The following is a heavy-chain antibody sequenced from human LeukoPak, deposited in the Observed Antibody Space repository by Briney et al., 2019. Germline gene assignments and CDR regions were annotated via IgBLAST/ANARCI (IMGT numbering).Heavy chain of an antibody. CDR2: ISTHNGNT. D-gene: IGHD3-10*01. CDR1: GYTFTSYG. J-gene: IGHJ6*02. CDR3: ATDGINMVRGVIEDIYYYGMDV. Sequence: GASVKLSCKASGYTFTSYGVSWVSQSPGKGLEWQGWISTHNGNTKYAVSLKGRVTMTTDTSTSTAYMELKSLRSDDTAVYYCATDGINMVRGVIEDIYYYGMDVWGQGTTVTVSS. V-gene: IGHV1-18*01.